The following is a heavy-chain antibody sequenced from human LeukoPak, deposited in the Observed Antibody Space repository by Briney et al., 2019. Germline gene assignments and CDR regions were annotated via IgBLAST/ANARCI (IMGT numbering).Heavy chain of an antibody. V-gene: IGHV4-4*09. CDR3: VQTTGWPGLDY. CDR2: IYNGVPT. Sequence: SETLSLICTTSGVSISRFYWSWVRRPAGKGLEWIGNIYNGVPTFFNPSLKSRVTILVDASNRQFSLHLAPVTAADTAVYYCVQTTGWPGLDYWGQGILVTVSS. J-gene: IGHJ4*02. D-gene: IGHD6-19*01. CDR1: GVSISRFY.